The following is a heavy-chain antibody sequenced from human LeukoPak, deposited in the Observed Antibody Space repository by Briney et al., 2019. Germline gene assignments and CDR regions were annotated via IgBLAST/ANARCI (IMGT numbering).Heavy chain of an antibody. CDR1: GFTFDDYT. CDR2: ISWDGGST. J-gene: IGHJ4*02. CDR3: AKSSVPVRFLEWLLEY. D-gene: IGHD3-3*01. V-gene: IGHV3-43*01. Sequence: PGGSLRLSCAASGFTFDDYTMHWVRQAPGKGLEWVSLISWDGGSTYYADSVKGRFTISRDNSKNTLYLQMNSLRAEDTAVYYCAKSSVPVRFLEWLLEYWGQGTLVTVSS.